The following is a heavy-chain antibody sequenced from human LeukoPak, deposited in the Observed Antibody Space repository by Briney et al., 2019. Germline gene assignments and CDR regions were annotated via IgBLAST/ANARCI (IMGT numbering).Heavy chain of an antibody. D-gene: IGHD5-24*01. CDR2: IRYSGST. V-gene: IGHV4-59*02. J-gene: IGHJ4*02. CDR3: AKPPYGRDVYNYFDY. CDR1: GVAINGGSASTHY. Sequence: SETLSLTCIVSGVAINGGSASTHYWSWFRQPPGKGLEWIGYIRYSGSTDYNPSLKSRVTMSVDTSKNQFSLNLKSVTAADTAVYYCAKPPYGRDVYNYFDYWGQGTPVTVSS.